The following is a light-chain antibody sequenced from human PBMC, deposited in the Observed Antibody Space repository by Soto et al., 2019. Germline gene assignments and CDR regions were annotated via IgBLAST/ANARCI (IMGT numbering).Light chain of an antibody. Sequence: ESVLTQSPGTLSLSPGERATLSCRASQTVRNNYLAWYQQKPGQAPRLLIYDASSRATGIPDRFSGGGSGTDFTLTISRLEPEDFAVYYCQQFSSYPLTFGGGTQVDIK. CDR1: QTVRNNY. J-gene: IGKJ4*01. CDR2: DAS. V-gene: IGKV3-20*01. CDR3: QQFSSYPLT.